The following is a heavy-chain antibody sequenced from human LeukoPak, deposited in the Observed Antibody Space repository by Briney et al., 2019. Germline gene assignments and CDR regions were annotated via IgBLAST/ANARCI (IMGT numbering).Heavy chain of an antibody. CDR3: TTGTYRAGYGAFDI. V-gene: IGHV3-15*01. CDR2: IKSKADGGTT. J-gene: IGHJ3*02. Sequence: GGSLRLSCAASGFTFTNAWMTWVRQAPGKGLEWVGRIKSKADGGTTDYAAPVKGRFTISRDDSKNTLYLQMNSLKTEDTAVYFCTTGTYRAGYGAFDIWGQGTMVTVSS. CDR1: GFTFTNAW. D-gene: IGHD3-16*01.